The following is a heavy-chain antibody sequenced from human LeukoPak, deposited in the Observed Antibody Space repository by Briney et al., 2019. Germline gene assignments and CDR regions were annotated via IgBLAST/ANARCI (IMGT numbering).Heavy chain of an antibody. V-gene: IGHV3-52*01. Sequence: PGGSLRLSCAASGFTFSSSWMHWVCQAPEKGLEGVADIKCDGSEKYYVDSVKGRLTISRDNAKNSLYLQVNSLRAEDMTVYYCVRAIMTTAINWFDPWGQGTLVTVSS. CDR3: VRAIMTTAINWFDP. CDR2: IKCDGSEK. CDR1: GFTFSSSW. D-gene: IGHD4-17*01. J-gene: IGHJ5*02.